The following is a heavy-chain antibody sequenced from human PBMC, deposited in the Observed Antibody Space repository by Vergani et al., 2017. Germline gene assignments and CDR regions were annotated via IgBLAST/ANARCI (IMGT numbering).Heavy chain of an antibody. D-gene: IGHD2-21*02. Sequence: QITLKESGPTLVKPTQTLTLTCTFSGFSLSTSGLGVGWIRQPPGKALEWLALIYWDDDKRYSPSLKSRLTITKDTSKNQVVLTMTNMDPVDTATYYCAPTGVTTGYFDYWGQGTLVTVSS. V-gene: IGHV2-5*02. CDR2: IYWDDDK. CDR1: GFSLSTSGLG. CDR3: APTGVTTGYFDY. J-gene: IGHJ4*02.